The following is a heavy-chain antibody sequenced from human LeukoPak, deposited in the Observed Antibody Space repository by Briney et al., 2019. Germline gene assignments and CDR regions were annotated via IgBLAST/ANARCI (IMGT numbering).Heavy chain of an antibody. J-gene: IGHJ4*02. Sequence: GGSLRLSCAASGFTFSSDAMSWVRQAPGKGLEWVSAISGSGGSTYYADSVKGRFTISRDNAKNTLYLQMNSLRAEDTAVYYCARAIANVGSSWPFDYWGQGTLVTVSS. CDR3: ARAIANVGSSWPFDY. CDR2: ISGSGGST. V-gene: IGHV3-23*01. CDR1: GFTFSSDA. D-gene: IGHD6-13*01.